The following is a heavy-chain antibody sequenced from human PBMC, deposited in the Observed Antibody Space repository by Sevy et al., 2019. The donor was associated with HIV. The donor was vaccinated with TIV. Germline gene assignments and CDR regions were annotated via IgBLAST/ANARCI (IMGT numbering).Heavy chain of an antibody. CDR3: ARDVGVTMVRGVISDYYYGMDV. CDR1: GFTFSSYS. V-gene: IGHV3-21*01. D-gene: IGHD3-10*01. J-gene: IGHJ6*02. Sequence: GGSLRLSCAASGFTFSSYSMNWVRLAPGKGLEWVSYRSSSSSYIDYADSVKGRFTISRDNAKNSLYLQMNSLRAEDTAVYYCARDVGVTMVRGVISDYYYGMDVWGQGTTVTVSS. CDR2: RSSSSSYI.